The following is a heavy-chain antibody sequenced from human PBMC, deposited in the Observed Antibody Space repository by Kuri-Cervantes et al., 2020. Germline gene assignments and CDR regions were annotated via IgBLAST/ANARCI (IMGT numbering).Heavy chain of an antibody. Sequence: GGSLRLSCEASGFTFSGSASHWALQASGKGLEWVGRMRNKAYNYATTYAPSVKGRFTISRDDSKSTAYLQMSSLKTEDTAVYYCASSVISITVAGTSDYWGQGTLVTVSS. V-gene: IGHV3-73*01. CDR3: ASSVISITVAGTSDY. CDR1: GFTFSGSA. CDR2: MRNKAYNYAT. D-gene: IGHD6-19*01. J-gene: IGHJ4*02.